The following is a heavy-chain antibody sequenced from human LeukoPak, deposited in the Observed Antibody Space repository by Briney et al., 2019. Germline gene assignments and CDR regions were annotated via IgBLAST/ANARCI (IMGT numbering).Heavy chain of an antibody. CDR3: TRGSPSSSGSFWGFDS. CDR2: ISFDDSRK. J-gene: IGHJ4*02. CDR1: GFTFTSYS. V-gene: IGHV3-30-3*01. D-gene: IGHD3-10*01. Sequence: GGSLRLSCAASGFTFTSYSMHWVRQTPGKGLEWVALISFDDSRKYYRDSVKGRFTISRDNSKNTLYLQMNSLRSEDTALYFCTRGSPSSSGSFWGFDSWGQGTLVTVSS.